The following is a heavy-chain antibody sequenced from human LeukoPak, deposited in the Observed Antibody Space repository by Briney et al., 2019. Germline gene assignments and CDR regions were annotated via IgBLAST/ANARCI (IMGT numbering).Heavy chain of an antibody. D-gene: IGHD4/OR15-4a*01. J-gene: IGHJ3*01. Sequence: GGSLRLSCAASRFTFSNYDMNWVRQAPGKGLEWVSSISSSSSYIYYADSVKGRFTISRDNAKNSLYLQMNSLRAEDTAVYYCARVKRSGDDPWCFSVWGQGTMVTVSS. CDR3: ARVKRSGDDPWCFSV. CDR1: RFTFSNYD. V-gene: IGHV3-21*04. CDR2: ISSSSSYI.